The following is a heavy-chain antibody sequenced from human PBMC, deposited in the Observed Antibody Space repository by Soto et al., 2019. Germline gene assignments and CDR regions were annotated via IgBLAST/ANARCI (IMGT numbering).Heavy chain of an antibody. D-gene: IGHD6-19*01. J-gene: IGHJ4*02. V-gene: IGHV1-69*13. CDR2: IIPIFGTA. CDR3: ARDIRIAVAGRSFDY. Sequence: SVKVSCKASGGTFSSYAISWVRQAPGQGLEWMGGIIPIFGTANYAQKFQGRVTITADESTSTAYMELGSLRSEDTAVYYCARDIRIAVAGRSFDYWGQGTLVTVSS. CDR1: GGTFSSYA.